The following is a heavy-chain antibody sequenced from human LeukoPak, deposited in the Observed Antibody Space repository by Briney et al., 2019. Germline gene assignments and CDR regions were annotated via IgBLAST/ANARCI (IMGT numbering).Heavy chain of an antibody. D-gene: IGHD3-3*01. CDR1: GGSISSYY. CDR3: ARAFGGITIFGVVTLNWFDP. CDR2: IYYSGST. V-gene: IGHV4-59*01. Sequence: SSETLSLTCTVSGGSISSYYWGWIRQPPGKGLEWIGYIYYSGSTNYNPSLKSRVTISVDTSKNQFSLKLSSVTAADTAVYYCARAFGGITIFGVVTLNWFDPWGQGTLVTVSS. J-gene: IGHJ5*02.